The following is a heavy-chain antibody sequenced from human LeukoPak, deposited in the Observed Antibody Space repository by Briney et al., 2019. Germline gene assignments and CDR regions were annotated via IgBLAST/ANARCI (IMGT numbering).Heavy chain of an antibody. CDR2: INQDGSAK. CDR3: ARNPVTRGHY. J-gene: IGHJ4*02. V-gene: IGHV3-7*01. CDR1: GFSFSTNW. D-gene: IGHD2-2*01. Sequence: PGGSLRLSCAASGFSFSTNWMIWVRQAPGKGLEGVANINQDGSAKYYVASGKGRFTISRDNTDNSLYLQRKSLRAEATGFYDCARNPVTRGHYWGQGTLVTVSS.